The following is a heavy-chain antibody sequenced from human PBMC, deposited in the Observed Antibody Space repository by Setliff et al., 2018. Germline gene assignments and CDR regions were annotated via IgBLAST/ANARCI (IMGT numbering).Heavy chain of an antibody. CDR1: GYTLSNSI. V-gene: IGHV1-18*01. D-gene: IGHD2-8*01. Sequence: ASVKVSCKASGYTLSNSILSWVRQAPGQGLEWMGWISAYNGKTYFAQKFQDRITLTTDTSTNTGYLELRCLRSDDTAVYYCLRLVRYCTKIACQATSGDEVWGLGTLVTVSS. J-gene: IGHJ4*02. CDR2: ISAYNGKT. CDR3: LRLVRYCTKIACQATSGDEV.